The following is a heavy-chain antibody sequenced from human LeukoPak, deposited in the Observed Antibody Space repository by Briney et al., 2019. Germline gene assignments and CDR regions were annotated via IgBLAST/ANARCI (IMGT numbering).Heavy chain of an antibody. CDR3: AKDVYGDYGGPDY. D-gene: IGHD4-17*01. CDR2: TSGSDRST. V-gene: IGHV3-23*01. CDR1: GFTFSTYA. J-gene: IGHJ4*02. Sequence: GGSLRLSCAASGFTFSTYAMSWVRQAPGKGLEWVSGTSGSDRSTYYADSAKGRFAISRDNSKNTLHLQMNSLRAEDTAVYYCAKDVYGDYGGPDYWGQGTLVTVSS.